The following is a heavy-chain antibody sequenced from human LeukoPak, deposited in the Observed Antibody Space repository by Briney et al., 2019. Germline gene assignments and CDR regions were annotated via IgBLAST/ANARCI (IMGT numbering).Heavy chain of an antibody. Sequence: AETLTLSCAVSGVTFSSSGLNWVCQARGKGLEWVGVILYNGSNYYEDSVKGRFTISRDNSKNTLYLQMNSQRVEDPAVYYCARAGGYCSGGSCYRGYSWFDPWGQGTLVTVSS. J-gene: IGHJ5*02. D-gene: IGHD2-15*01. CDR1: GVTFSSSG. CDR3: ARAGGYCSGGSCYRGYSWFDP. CDR2: ILYNGSN. V-gene: IGHV3-33*01.